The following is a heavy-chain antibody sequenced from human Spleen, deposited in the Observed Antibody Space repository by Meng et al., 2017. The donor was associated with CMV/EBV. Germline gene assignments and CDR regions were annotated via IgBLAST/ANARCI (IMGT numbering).Heavy chain of an antibody. Sequence: GGSLRLSCAVSGFTFSAYGMHWVRQAPGKGLEWVALIWYDGTQKYYADSVRGRFTISRDNSKNTIYLQMNRLRAEDTARYFCVKVVEAGGFYYYAMDVWGQGTTVTVSS. CDR1: GFTFSAYG. J-gene: IGHJ6*02. CDR2: IWYDGTQK. V-gene: IGHV3-33*06. D-gene: IGHD2-15*01. CDR3: VKVVEAGGFYYYAMDV.